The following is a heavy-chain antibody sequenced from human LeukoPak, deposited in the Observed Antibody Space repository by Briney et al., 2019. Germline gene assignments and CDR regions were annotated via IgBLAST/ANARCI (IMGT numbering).Heavy chain of an antibody. CDR3: ARDGLSSRGYRQSFDY. CDR2: IRNDGSNE. Sequence: GGSLRLSCAASGFTFTTYGMHWVRQAPGKGLEWVSFIRNDGSNEYYADSVKGRFTISRDNSKNTLYLQMNSLRPDDTALYYCARDGLSSRGYRQSFDYWGRGTLVTVSS. CDR1: GFTFTTYG. J-gene: IGHJ4*02. D-gene: IGHD3-22*01. V-gene: IGHV3-30*02.